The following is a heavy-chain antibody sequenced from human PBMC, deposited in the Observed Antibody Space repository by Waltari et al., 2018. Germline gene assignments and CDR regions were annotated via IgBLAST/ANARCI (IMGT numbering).Heavy chain of an antibody. CDR3: VRHGEIDYTGYTSGYYYYFDF. J-gene: IGHJ4*02. V-gene: IGHV5-51*01. D-gene: IGHD5-12*01. CDR1: GFEFKTYW. CDR2: VYPGDSNT. Sequence: EVQLVQSGPEVKKPGDSLRISCQTSGFEFKTYWLGWVRQVPGKGLDFGGFVYPGDSNTRYGPSFQGQVTISADESTNTAYLQWSSLKASDTAMYFCVRHGEIDYTGYTSGYYYYFDFWGQGTPVTVSS.